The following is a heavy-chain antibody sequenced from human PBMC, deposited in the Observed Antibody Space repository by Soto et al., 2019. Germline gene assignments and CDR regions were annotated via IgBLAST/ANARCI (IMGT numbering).Heavy chain of an antibody. J-gene: IGHJ4*02. D-gene: IGHD4-17*01. CDR3: ARTTTTKSRDY. CDR2: ISVTGSGT. CDR1: GFTFSSYD. V-gene: IGHV3-23*01. Sequence: GGSLRLSCAASGFTFSSYDMSWVRQAPGKGLEYVSSISVTGSGTYYADSVKGRFTISRDNSKNTLYLQMNSLRVEDTAVYYCARTTTTKSRDYWGQGT.